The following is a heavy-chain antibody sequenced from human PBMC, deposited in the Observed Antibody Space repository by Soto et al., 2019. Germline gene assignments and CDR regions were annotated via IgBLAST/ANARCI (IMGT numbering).Heavy chain of an antibody. CDR1: GGSFSGYY. D-gene: IGHD4-4*01. V-gene: IGHV4-34*01. J-gene: IGHJ6*03. CDR2: INHSGST. CDR3: ARAYSNYGLDRVYYYYYYMDV. Sequence: PSETLSLTCAVYGGSFSGYYWSWIRQPPGKGLEWIGEINHSGSTNYNPSLKSRVNISVDTSKNQFSLKLSSVTAADTAVYYCARAYSNYGLDRVYYYYYYMDVWGKGTTVTVSS.